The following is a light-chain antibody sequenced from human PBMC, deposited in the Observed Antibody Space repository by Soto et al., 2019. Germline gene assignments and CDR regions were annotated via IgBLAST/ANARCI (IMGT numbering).Light chain of an antibody. Sequence: QSALTQPASVSGSPGQSITISCTGTSNDVGAYNYVSWYQQHPGKAPKLMIYEVSNRPSGVSNRFSASKSGNTASLTISGLQAEDEAEYYCSSYTNSSTVVFGGGTKLTVL. CDR1: SNDVGAYNY. CDR2: EVS. J-gene: IGLJ2*01. CDR3: SSYTNSSTVV. V-gene: IGLV2-14*01.